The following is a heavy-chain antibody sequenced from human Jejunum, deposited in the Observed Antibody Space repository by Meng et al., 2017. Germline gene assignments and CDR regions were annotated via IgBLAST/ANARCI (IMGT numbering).Heavy chain of an antibody. Sequence: GESLKISCAASGFTSSDHYMDWVRQAPGKGLEWVANINQDGSEKYYVDSVKGRFTISRDNTKKSLYLQMNSLRGEDTALYYCAKAHLTLVRGVMYYYAMDVWGQGTTVTVSS. CDR1: GFTSSDHY. D-gene: IGHD3-10*01. V-gene: IGHV3-7*03. CDR3: AKAHLTLVRGVMYYYAMDV. CDR2: INQDGSEK. J-gene: IGHJ6*02.